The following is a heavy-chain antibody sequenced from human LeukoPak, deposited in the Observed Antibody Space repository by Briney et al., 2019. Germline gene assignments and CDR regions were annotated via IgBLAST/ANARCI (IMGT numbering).Heavy chain of an antibody. CDR2: ISSNGAST. D-gene: IGHD6-13*01. CDR3: AKRGSVGTLGHFDY. J-gene: IGHJ4*02. CDR1: GFTFSSYA. V-gene: IGHV3-23*01. Sequence: GGSLRLSCAASGFTFSSYAMSWVRQAPGKGLEWVSGISSNGASTYYVASVKGRFTISRDNSKNTLFLQMNSLRAEDTAVYYCAKRGSVGTLGHFDYWGQGTLVTVSS.